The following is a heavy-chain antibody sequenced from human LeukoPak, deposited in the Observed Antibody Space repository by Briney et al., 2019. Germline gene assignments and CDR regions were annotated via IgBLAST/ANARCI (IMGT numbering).Heavy chain of an antibody. CDR2: ISHDGSNK. CDR1: GFTFSSYS. Sequence: GRSLRLSCAASGFTFSSYSMDWVRQAPGKGLEWVALISHDGSNKFYVDSVKGRFTISRDNSKNTLYLQMNSLRAEDTAVYYCARAKGSYDYWGQGTLVTVSS. J-gene: IGHJ4*02. V-gene: IGHV3-30*04. CDR3: ARAKGSYDY. D-gene: IGHD3-10*01.